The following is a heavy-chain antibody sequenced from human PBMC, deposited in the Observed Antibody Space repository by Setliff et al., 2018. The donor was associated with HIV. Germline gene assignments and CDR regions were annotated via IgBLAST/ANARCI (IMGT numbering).Heavy chain of an antibody. CDR3: ASAGAWQRNALDI. D-gene: IGHD5-12*01. V-gene: IGHV1-46*01. CDR1: EYSFTNHY. CDR2: INPTGGST. Sequence: ASVKVSCKPSEYSFTNHYMHWVRQAPGQGLEWMGVINPTGGSTRNTQKFQGRVAMTRDTSTSTVYMELSSLRSEDTAVYYCASAGAWQRNALDIWGQGTMVTVSS. J-gene: IGHJ3*02.